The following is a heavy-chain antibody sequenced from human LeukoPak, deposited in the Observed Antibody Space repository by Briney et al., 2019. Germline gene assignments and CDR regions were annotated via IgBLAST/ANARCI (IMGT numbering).Heavy chain of an antibody. CDR3: ARKVGKYSGWYNY. V-gene: IGHV1-69*13. Sequence: SVRVSCKASGGTFSSYAISWGGQAPGQGLEGRGGIIPIFGTANFAQKFQGRVTITADESTSTAYMELSSLRSEDTAVYYCARKVGKYSGWYNYWGQGTLVTVSS. D-gene: IGHD6-19*01. J-gene: IGHJ4*02. CDR1: GGTFSSYA. CDR2: IIPIFGTA.